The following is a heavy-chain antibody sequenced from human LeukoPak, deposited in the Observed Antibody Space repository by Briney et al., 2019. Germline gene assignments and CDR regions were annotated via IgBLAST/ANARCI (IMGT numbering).Heavy chain of an antibody. CDR2: ISYDGSNK. J-gene: IGHJ4*02. CDR3: AKEPYSSSWYFDY. Sequence: PGGSLRLSCAASGFTFSNCGMHWVRQAPGKGLEWVAVISYDGSNKYYADSVKGRFTISRDNSKNTLYLQMNSLRAEDTAVYYCAKEPYSSSWYFDYWGQGTLVTVSS. V-gene: IGHV3-30*18. D-gene: IGHD6-13*01. CDR1: GFTFSNCG.